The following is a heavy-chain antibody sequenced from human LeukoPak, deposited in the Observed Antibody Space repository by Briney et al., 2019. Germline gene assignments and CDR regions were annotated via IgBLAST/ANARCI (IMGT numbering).Heavy chain of an antibody. CDR2: IRGSGVST. J-gene: IGHJ4*02. CDR1: GFSFSSYA. CDR3: AKDPWEPHEYYFDY. V-gene: IGHV3-23*01. Sequence: GGSLRLSCAASGFSFSSYAMSWVRQAPGKGLEWVSGIRGSGVSTYYADSVKGRFTISRDNSKNTLYLQMNSLRAEDTAVYYCAKDPWEPHEYYFDYWGQGTLVTVSS. D-gene: IGHD1-26*01.